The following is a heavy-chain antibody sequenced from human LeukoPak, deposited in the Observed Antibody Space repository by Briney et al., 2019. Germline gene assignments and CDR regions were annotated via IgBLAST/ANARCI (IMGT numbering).Heavy chain of an antibody. V-gene: IGHV1-2*02. CDR3: ARGMTTVTTDYYGTDV. CDR2: INPNSGGT. J-gene: IGHJ6*02. D-gene: IGHD4-11*01. Sequence: ASVKVSCKASGYTFTGYYMHWVRQAPGQGLEWMGWINPNSGGTNYAQKFQGRVTMTRNTSISTAYMELSSLRSEDTAVYYCARGMTTVTTDYYGTDVWGQGTTVTVSS. CDR1: GYTFTGYY.